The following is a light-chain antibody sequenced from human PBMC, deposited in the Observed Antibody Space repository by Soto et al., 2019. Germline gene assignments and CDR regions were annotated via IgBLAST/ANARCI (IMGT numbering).Light chain of an antibody. CDR1: QSLLHGNGYNY. Sequence: IVMTQSPLSLPVTPGEPASISCRSSQSLLHGNGYNYLDWCLQKPGQSPQLLIYLGSNRASGVTDRFSGSGSGTDFTLKISRVEAEDVGVCYCMQPLQSPLHTFGQGTKLEI. CDR3: MQPLQSPLHT. CDR2: LGS. J-gene: IGKJ2*01. V-gene: IGKV2-28*01.